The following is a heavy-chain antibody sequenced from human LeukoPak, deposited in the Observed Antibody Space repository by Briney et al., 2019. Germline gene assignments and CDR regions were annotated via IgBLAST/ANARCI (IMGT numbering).Heavy chain of an antibody. J-gene: IGHJ1*01. CDR3: ATSVYYFQH. D-gene: IGHD2-2*01. V-gene: IGHV4-61*02. Sequence: SETLSLTCTVSGGSISSGSYYWSWIRQPAGTGLEWIGRIYTSGSTNYNPSLKSRVTISVDTSKNQFSLKLSSVTAADTAVYYCATSVYYFQHWGQGTLVTVSS. CDR1: GGSISSGSYY. CDR2: IYTSGST.